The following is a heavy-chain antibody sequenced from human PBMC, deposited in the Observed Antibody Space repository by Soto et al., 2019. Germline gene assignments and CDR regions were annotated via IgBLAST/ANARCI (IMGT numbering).Heavy chain of an antibody. CDR3: ARELVVGPAEYFQH. J-gene: IGHJ1*01. Sequence: EVQLVESGGGLVQPGGSLRLSCVASGFTFNRNWMSWVRQAPGKGLEWVANINEDGSERYYVDSVKGRFTISRDNAKNSLYLQMNTLRAEDTAVDHCARELVVGPAEYFQHWGQGTLVIVSS. D-gene: IGHD2-8*02. CDR1: GFTFNRNW. V-gene: IGHV3-7*01. CDR2: INEDGSER.